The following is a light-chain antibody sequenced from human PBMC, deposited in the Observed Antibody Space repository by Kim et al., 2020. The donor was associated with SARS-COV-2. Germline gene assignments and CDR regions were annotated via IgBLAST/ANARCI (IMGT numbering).Light chain of an antibody. J-gene: IGLJ3*02. Sequence: LSPGQTASITCSGDKLGDKYACWYQQKPGQSPVLVIYQDSKRPSGIPERFSGSNSGNTATLTISGTQAMDEADYYCQAWDSSIWVFGGGTQLTVL. CDR1: KLGDKY. V-gene: IGLV3-1*01. CDR3: QAWDSSIWV. CDR2: QDS.